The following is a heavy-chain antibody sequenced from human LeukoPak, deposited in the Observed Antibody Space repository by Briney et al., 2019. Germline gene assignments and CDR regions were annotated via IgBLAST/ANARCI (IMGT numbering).Heavy chain of an antibody. CDR1: GFTFSSYS. Sequence: GGSLRLSCAASGFTFSSYSMNWVRQAPGKGLEWVSSISSSSSYIYYAGSVKGRFTISRDNAKNSLYLQMISLRAEDTAVYYCARDLADILTGYLLYYGMDVWGQGTTVTVSS. CDR2: ISSSSSYI. D-gene: IGHD3-9*01. V-gene: IGHV3-21*01. J-gene: IGHJ6*02. CDR3: ARDLADILTGYLLYYGMDV.